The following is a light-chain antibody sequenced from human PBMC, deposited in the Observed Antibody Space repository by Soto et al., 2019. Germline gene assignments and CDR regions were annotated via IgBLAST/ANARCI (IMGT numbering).Light chain of an antibody. Sequence: VPTQSPLSLSVTLGQPASISCRSSQSLIYSNGNTYLNWYQQRPGQSQRRLIYKVSNRDSGVPARFSGSGSGTDFALKISRVEAEEVGVYYCMQGTHWPITVGQGTRLEIK. CDR1: QSLIYSNGNTY. CDR2: KVS. CDR3: MQGTHWPIT. J-gene: IGKJ5*01. V-gene: IGKV2-30*01.